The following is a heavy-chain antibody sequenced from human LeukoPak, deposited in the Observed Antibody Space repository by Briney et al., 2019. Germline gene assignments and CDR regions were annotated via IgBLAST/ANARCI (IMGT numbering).Heavy chain of an antibody. J-gene: IGHJ3*02. Sequence: SETLSLTCTVSGGSIASDEYYWSWIRQSPGKGLEWIGYIYYSGSTNYNPSLKSRVTISVDTSKNQFSLKLSSVTAADTAVYYCARIPWLRGQDAFDIWGQGTMVTVSS. D-gene: IGHD3-9*01. CDR3: ARIPWLRGQDAFDI. CDR2: IYYSGST. CDR1: GGSIASDEYY. V-gene: IGHV4-61*08.